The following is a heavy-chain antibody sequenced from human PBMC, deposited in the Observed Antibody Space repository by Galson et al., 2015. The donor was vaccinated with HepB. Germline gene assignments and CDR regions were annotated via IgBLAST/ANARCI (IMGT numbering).Heavy chain of an antibody. CDR3: ARDWCSGGSCNGMDF. CDR2: INFDNGNT. J-gene: IGHJ4*02. CDR1: GFTLINHA. D-gene: IGHD2-15*01. Sequence: SVKVSCKASGFTLINHAVHWVRQAPGQRLEWMGWINFDNGNTIYRRKFQGRVTITTDSSATLSYMELTSLRSEDTAVYYCARDWCSGGSCNGMDFWGQGTLVTVSS. V-gene: IGHV1-3*01.